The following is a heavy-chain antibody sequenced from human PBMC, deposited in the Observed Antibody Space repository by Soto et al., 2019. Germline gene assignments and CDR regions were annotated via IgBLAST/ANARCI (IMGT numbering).Heavy chain of an antibody. V-gene: IGHV4-59*01. CDR1: GGSISSYY. CDR2: IYYSGST. CDR3: ASGGSCYSRYCYFDY. Sequence: NPSETLSLTCTVSGGSISSYYWSWIRQPPGKGLEWIGYIYYSGSTNYNPSLKSRVTISVDTSKNQFSLKLSSVTAADTAVYYCASGGSCYSRYCYFDYWGQGTLVTVSS. J-gene: IGHJ4*02. D-gene: IGHD2-15*01.